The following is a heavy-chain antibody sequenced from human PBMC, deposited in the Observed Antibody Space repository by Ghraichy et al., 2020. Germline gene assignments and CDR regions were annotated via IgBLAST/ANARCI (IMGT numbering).Heavy chain of an antibody. V-gene: IGHV3-48*02. D-gene: IGHD3-3*01. Sequence: GGSLRLSCAASGFTFSSYSMNWVRQAPGKGLEWVSYISSSSSTIYYADSVKGRFTISRDNAKNSLYLQMNSLRDEDTAVYYCARDDSDFWSGYLPPDYWGQGTLVTVSS. J-gene: IGHJ4*02. CDR1: GFTFSSYS. CDR2: ISSSSSTI. CDR3: ARDDSDFWSGYLPPDY.